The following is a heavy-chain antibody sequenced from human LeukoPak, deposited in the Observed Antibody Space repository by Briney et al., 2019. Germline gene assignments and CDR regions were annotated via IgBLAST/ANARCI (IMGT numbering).Heavy chain of an antibody. J-gene: IGHJ4*02. CDR2: ISYDGRNK. CDR3: AKDRGNGYNNFDY. D-gene: IGHD5-24*01. V-gene: IGHV3-30*18. CDR1: GFTFSSYS. Sequence: GGSLRLSCAASGFTFSSYSMNWVRQAPGKGPEWVAVISYDGRNKNYGESVKGRFTISRDNPKNTLYLQMDGLSIEDTAVYYCAKDRGNGYNNFDYWGQGTLVTVSS.